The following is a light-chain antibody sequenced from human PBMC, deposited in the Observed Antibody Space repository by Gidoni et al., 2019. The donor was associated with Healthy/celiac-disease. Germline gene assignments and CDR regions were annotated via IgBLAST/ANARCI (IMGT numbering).Light chain of an antibody. Sequence: QTVVTQEPSFSVSHGGTVTLTCGLRSGSVSTSYYPSWYQQTPGQAPRTLIYSTTTRSSVVPDRFSGSILGNKAALTITGAQADDESDYYCVLYMGSGIWVFGGGTKLTVL. V-gene: IGLV8-61*01. J-gene: IGLJ3*02. CDR2: STT. CDR1: SGSVSTSYY. CDR3: VLYMGSGIWV.